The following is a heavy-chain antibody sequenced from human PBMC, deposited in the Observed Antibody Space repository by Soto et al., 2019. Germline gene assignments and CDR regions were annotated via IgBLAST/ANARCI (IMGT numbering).Heavy chain of an antibody. CDR3: AKPGYLEQWLIRGYFDY. D-gene: IGHD6-19*01. V-gene: IGHV3-23*01. CDR2: ISDSGSNT. J-gene: IGHJ4*02. CDR1: GFTFSSYA. Sequence: PGGSLRLSCAGSGFTFSSYAMSWARQAPGKGLEWVSGISDSGSNTYYAGSVKGRFTISRDNSKNTVYLHMNSLRVEDTAVYYCAKPGYLEQWLIRGYFDYWGQGALVTVSS.